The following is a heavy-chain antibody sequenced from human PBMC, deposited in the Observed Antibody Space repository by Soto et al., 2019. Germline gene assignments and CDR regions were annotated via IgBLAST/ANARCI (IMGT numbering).Heavy chain of an antibody. CDR2: INQDGSEK. V-gene: IGHV3-7*04. CDR1: GFTFRSFW. Sequence: EVQLVESGGGLVQPGGSLRLSCAGSGFTFRSFWMAWVRQAPGKGLEWVANINQDGSEKYYVDSVTGRFTMSSDHANEKSLYLHRNSLRAEATAVYYWVRGFRGGNNGYALDYWGQGTLVPASS. J-gene: IGHJ4*02. CDR3: VRGFRGGNNGYALDY. D-gene: IGHD5-12*01.